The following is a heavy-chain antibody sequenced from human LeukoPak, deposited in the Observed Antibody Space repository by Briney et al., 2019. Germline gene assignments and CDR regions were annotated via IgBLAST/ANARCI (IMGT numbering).Heavy chain of an antibody. CDR2: IYYDGRS. D-gene: IGHD6-13*01. CDR1: GGSISSSLYY. V-gene: IGHV4-39*01. Sequence: SETLSLTCTVSGGSISSSLYYWGWIRQPPGKGLEWIGSIYYDGRSSYNPSLNSRLDISVDTSKNQFSLRLRSVTAADTAVYYCGRHGIAAAVYFDYWGQGTLVTVSS. J-gene: IGHJ4*02. CDR3: GRHGIAAAVYFDY.